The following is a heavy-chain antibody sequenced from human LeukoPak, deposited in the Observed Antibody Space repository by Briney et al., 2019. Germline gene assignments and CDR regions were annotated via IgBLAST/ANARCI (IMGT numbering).Heavy chain of an antibody. D-gene: IGHD3-22*01. Sequence: PSETLSLTCTVSGGSMSSYYWSWIRQPAGKGLEWIGRIYITGSTNYNPSLKSRVTMSVDTSKNQFSLKLSSVTAADTAVYYCARSDYYDSSGYPTHLNWFDPWGQGTLVTVSS. CDR3: ARSDYYDSSGYPTHLNWFDP. CDR2: IYITGST. J-gene: IGHJ5*02. CDR1: GGSMSSYY. V-gene: IGHV4-4*07.